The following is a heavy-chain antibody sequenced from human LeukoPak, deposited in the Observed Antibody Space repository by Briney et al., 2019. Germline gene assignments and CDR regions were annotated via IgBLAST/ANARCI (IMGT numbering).Heavy chain of an antibody. CDR3: ARPHVVASEDYYYGMDV. CDR2: ISAYNGNT. V-gene: IGHV1-18*01. J-gene: IGHJ6*02. Sequence: ASAKVSCKASSYTFTSYGISWVRQAPGQGLEWMGWISAYNGNTNYAQKLQGRVTMTTDTSTSTAYMELRNLRSDDTAVYYCARPHVVASEDYYYGMDVWGQGTTVTVSS. D-gene: IGHD2-15*01. CDR1: SYTFTSYG.